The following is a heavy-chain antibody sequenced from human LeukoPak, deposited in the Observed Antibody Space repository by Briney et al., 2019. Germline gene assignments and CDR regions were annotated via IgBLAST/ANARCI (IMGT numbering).Heavy chain of an antibody. J-gene: IGHJ5*02. D-gene: IGHD3-16*01. CDR2: IYYSGST. V-gene: IGHV4-59*12. CDR1: GGSISSYY. CDR3: ARVGGGRYYDYVWGSPNWFDP. Sequence: SETLSLTCTVSGGSISSYYWSWIRQPPGKGLEWIGYIYYSGSTNYNPSLKSRVTISVDTSKNQFSLKLSSVTAADTAVYYCARVGGGRYYDYVWGSPNWFDPWGQGTLVTVSS.